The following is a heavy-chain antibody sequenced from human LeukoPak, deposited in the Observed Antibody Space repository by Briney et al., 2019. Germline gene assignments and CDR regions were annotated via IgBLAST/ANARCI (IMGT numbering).Heavy chain of an antibody. V-gene: IGHV3-11*01. CDR3: APPSSGDSWFDP. J-gene: IGHJ5*02. Sequence: PGGSLRLSCAASGFTFSDHYMDWVRQAPGKGLEWVSYISSSGSTIYYADSVKGRFTISRDNAKNSLYLQMNSLGAEDTAVYYCAPPSSGDSWFDPWGQGTLVTVSS. CDR1: GFTFSDHY. CDR2: ISSSGSTI. D-gene: IGHD6-6*01.